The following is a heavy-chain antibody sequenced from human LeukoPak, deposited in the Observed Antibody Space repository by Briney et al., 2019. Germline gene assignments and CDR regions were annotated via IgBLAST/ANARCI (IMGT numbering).Heavy chain of an antibody. Sequence: SGPTLVKPTPTLTLTCTFSGFSRSTSGLRVGWIRQPPVKALEGLALIYWDDDKRYSPSLKSRLTITKATSKNQVVLTMTNMDPVDTATYYCARRTSGWNEFDYWGQGTLVTVSS. CDR2: IYWDDDK. D-gene: IGHD6-19*01. CDR3: ARRTSGWNEFDY. J-gene: IGHJ4*02. CDR1: GFSRSTSGLR. V-gene: IGHV2-5*02.